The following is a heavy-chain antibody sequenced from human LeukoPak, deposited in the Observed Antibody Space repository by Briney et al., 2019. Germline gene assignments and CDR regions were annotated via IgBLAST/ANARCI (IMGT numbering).Heavy chain of an antibody. CDR2: IYPGDSDT. J-gene: IGHJ3*02. CDR3: ARPEQQLVKGAFDI. Sequence: GVSLKISCKGSGYSFTSYWIGWVRQMPGKGLEWMGIIYPGDSDTRYSPSFQGQVTISADKSISTAYLQWSSLKASNTAMYYCARPEQQLVKGAFDIWGQGTMVTVSS. D-gene: IGHD6-13*01. CDR1: GYSFTSYW. V-gene: IGHV5-51*01.